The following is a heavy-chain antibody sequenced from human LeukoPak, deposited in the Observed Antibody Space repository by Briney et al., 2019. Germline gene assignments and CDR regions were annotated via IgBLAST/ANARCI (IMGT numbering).Heavy chain of an antibody. V-gene: IGHV3-23*01. J-gene: IGHJ6*02. CDR2: INANAINT. CDR3: ARDLHYYVAMDV. Sequence: PGGSLRLSCEASGFALSFSAMTWVRQAPGTGLEWVSTINANAINTYYAASVRGRFTISRDNSKSMLFLQLNSLRAEDTALYYCARDLHYYVAMDVWGQGTTVTGSS. D-gene: IGHD3-10*02. CDR1: GFALSFSA.